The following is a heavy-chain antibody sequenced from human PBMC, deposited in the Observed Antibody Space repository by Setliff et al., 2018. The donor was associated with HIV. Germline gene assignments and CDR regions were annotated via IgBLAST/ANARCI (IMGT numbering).Heavy chain of an antibody. J-gene: IGHJ6*03. CDR1: GYTFTSYD. V-gene: IGHV1-18*01. Sequence: ASVKVSCKASGYTFTSYDINWVRQATGQGLEWMGGIIPIFDTTKYAQEFQGRVTMTTDTSTNTAYMELRSLRSVDSAVYYCARMKTETAAYFYSYMDVWGKGTTVTVSS. D-gene: IGHD2-21*02. CDR2: IIPIFDTT. CDR3: ARMKTETAAYFYSYMDV.